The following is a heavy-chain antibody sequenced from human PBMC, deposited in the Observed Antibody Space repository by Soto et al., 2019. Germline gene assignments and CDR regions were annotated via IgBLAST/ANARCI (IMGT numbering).Heavy chain of an antibody. Sequence: EVQLVETGGGLVQAGGSLRLSCAASGFTFSGHGMHWVRQAAGESLEWVSVIGTSGHAFYADSVKGRFTITREDAKSSVYLQMSSLRDGDTAVYYCARGGGFGEQYSDAFDIWGQGTMVTVSS. CDR1: GFTFSGHG. D-gene: IGHD3-10*01. V-gene: IGHV3-13*01. CDR3: ARGGGFGEQYSDAFDI. CDR2: IGTSGHA. J-gene: IGHJ3*02.